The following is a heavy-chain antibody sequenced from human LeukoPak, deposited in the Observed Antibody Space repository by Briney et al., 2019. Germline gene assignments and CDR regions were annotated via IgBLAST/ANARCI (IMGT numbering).Heavy chain of an antibody. J-gene: IGHJ4*02. CDR3: AGEYSGYEKFDY. CDR2: IYYSGST. V-gene: IGHV4-30-4*08. CDR1: GGSISSGDYY. D-gene: IGHD5-12*01. Sequence: SHTLSLTCPVSGGSISSGDYYWSWIRQPPGKGLEWIGYIYYSGSTYYNPSLKIRVTISVDTSKNQFSLKLSSMTAADTAVYYCAGEYSGYEKFDYWGQGTLVTVSS.